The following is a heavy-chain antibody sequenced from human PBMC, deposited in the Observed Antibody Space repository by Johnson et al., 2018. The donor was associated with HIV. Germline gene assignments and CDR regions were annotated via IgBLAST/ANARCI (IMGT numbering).Heavy chain of an antibody. Sequence: VQLVESGGGLVQPGRSLRLSCAASGFTFDDYAMHWVRQAPGKGLEWVSGISWNSGSIGYADSVTGRFTLSRDKAKNTLYLQMNSLRAEETAVYYCARDWGAFDIWGQGTMVTVSS. CDR1: GFTFDDYA. D-gene: IGHD3-16*01. V-gene: IGHV3-9*01. J-gene: IGHJ3*02. CDR2: ISWNSGSI. CDR3: ARDWGAFDI.